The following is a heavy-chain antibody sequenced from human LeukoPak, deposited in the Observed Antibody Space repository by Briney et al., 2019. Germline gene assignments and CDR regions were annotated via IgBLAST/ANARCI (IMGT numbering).Heavy chain of an antibody. Sequence: SQTLSLTSALSGDSVSIYSAAWSWVRQSPSRGLEWLGRTYYRSKWYNDYAVSVKSRITINPDTSKNQFSLQLTSVTPEDTSVYYCARSRGHDAFDIWGQGTMVTVSS. J-gene: IGHJ3*02. CDR1: GDSVSIYSAA. CDR2: TYYRSKWYN. CDR3: ARSRGHDAFDI. V-gene: IGHV6-1*01. D-gene: IGHD5-12*01.